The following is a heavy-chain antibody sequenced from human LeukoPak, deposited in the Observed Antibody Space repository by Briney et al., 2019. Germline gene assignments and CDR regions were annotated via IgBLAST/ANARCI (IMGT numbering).Heavy chain of an antibody. V-gene: IGHV3-30*02. CDR3: AKDHLVKTEYYYDSSGRNYFDY. CDR1: GFTFSSYG. J-gene: IGHJ4*02. D-gene: IGHD3-22*01. CDR2: IRYDGSNK. Sequence: GGSLRLSCAASGFTFSSYGMHWVRQAPGKGREWVAFIRYDGSNKYYADSVKGRFTISRDNSKNTLYLQMNSLRAEDTAVYYCAKDHLVKTEYYYDSSGRNYFDYWGQGTLVTVSS.